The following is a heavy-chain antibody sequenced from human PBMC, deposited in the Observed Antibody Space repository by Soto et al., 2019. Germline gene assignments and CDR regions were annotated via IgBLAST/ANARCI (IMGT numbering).Heavy chain of an antibody. J-gene: IGHJ3*02. CDR1: GFTFTSSA. D-gene: IGHD3-10*01. CDR2: IVVGSGNT. V-gene: IGHV1-58*02. Sequence: GASVKVSCKASGFTFTSSAMQWVRQARGQRLEWIGWIVVGSGNTNYAQKFQERVTITRDMSTSTAYMELSSLRSEDKAEYYCAAVDPPMVRGPDAFDIWGQGTMVTVSS. CDR3: AAVDPPMVRGPDAFDI.